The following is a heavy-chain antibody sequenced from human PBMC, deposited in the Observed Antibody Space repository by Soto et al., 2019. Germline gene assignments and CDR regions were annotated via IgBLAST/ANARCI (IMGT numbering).Heavy chain of an antibody. V-gene: IGHV3-7*01. D-gene: IGHD3-22*01. Sequence: EVQLVESGGGLVQPGGSLRLSCEASAFTLSSYWMSWVRQAPGKGLEWVANINPGGSEKYYVDSVKGRFTISRDNTKNSLYLQMSTLRPEDTAIYYCARDYEFGFDIWGQGTLVTVSS. CDR2: INPGGSEK. J-gene: IGHJ3*02. CDR3: ARDYEFGFDI. CDR1: AFTLSSYW.